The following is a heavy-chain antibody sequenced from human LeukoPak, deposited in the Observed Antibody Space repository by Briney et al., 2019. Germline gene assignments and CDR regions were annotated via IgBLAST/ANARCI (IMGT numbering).Heavy chain of an antibody. CDR2: INPNSGGT. D-gene: IGHD2-8*01. CDR3: AKTYCTNGVCYRHYFDY. Sequence: ASVKVSCKASGYTFTGYYMHWVRQAPGQGLEWMGWINPNSGGTNYAQKFQGRVTMTRDTSISTAYMELSRLRSDDTAVYYCAKTYCTNGVCYRHYFDYWGQGTLVTVSS. V-gene: IGHV1-2*02. J-gene: IGHJ4*02. CDR1: GYTFTGYY.